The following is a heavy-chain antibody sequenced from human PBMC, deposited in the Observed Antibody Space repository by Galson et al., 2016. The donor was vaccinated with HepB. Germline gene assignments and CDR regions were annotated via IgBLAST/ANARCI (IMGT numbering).Heavy chain of an antibody. CDR3: ASRRGDYPYYFDY. D-gene: IGHD3-16*01. CDR1: ACSISSSYYY. CDR2: IYYSEST. V-gene: IGHV4-39*01. Sequence: SETRSLTCTVSACSISSSYYYWAWIRQPPGKGLEWIGGIYYSESTYYNPSLKSRVTISLDTSKHQFSLKVSSVTAADTAVYYCASRRGDYPYYFDYWGQGTLVTVSS. J-gene: IGHJ4*02.